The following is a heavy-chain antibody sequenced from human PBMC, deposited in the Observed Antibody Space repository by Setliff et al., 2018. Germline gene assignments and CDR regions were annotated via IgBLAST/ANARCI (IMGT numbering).Heavy chain of an antibody. CDR1: GFTLQEYT. V-gene: IGHV3-43*01. CDR3: VKDKSGARRFSGFVFDI. J-gene: IGHJ4*02. D-gene: IGHD3-22*01. Sequence: SCAASGFTLQEYTMHWVRQAPGKGLEWVSLITWDGYSYYAESMNGRFTISRDNSENSLFLQMDGLTTEDTALYHCVKDKSGARRFSGFVFDIWGQGTQVTVSS. CDR2: ITWDGYS.